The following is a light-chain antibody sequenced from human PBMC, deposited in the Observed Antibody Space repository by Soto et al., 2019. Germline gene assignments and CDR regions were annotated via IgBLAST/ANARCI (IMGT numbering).Light chain of an antibody. CDR2: SAS. Sequence: EIVLTQSPGTLSLSPGERATLSCRASQSVNPYYLAWYQQKPGQAPRLLIYSASSRATGIPDRFSGSGSGTYFTLTISRLAPEDFVVYYCQYYGSSPWTFGQGTKVEIK. V-gene: IGKV3-20*01. CDR1: QSVNPYY. J-gene: IGKJ1*01. CDR3: QYYGSSPWT.